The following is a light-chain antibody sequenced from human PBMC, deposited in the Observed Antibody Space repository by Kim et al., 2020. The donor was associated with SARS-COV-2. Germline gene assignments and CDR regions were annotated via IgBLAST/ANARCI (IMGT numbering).Light chain of an antibody. CDR1: QSISSW. CDR3: QQYNSYSIT. J-gene: IGKJ5*01. Sequence: GTVGDRVTITCRASQSISSWLAWYQQKPGKAPKLLIYKASSLESGVPSRFSGSGSGTEFTLTISSLRPDDFATYYCQQYNSYSITFGQGTRLEIK. CDR2: KAS. V-gene: IGKV1-5*03.